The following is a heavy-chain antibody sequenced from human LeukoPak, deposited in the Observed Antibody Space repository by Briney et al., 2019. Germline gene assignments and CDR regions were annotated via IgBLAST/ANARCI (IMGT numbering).Heavy chain of an antibody. CDR2: IYHNGNS. J-gene: IGHJ4*02. CDR1: GDSFNEYY. CDR3: ARDGGLQSHFDY. D-gene: IGHD5-24*01. Sequence: PETLSLTCSVFGDSFNEYYWNWVRQPPGKGLQWIGYIYHNGNSNYNPSLKGRLTISVDTAKNQFSLKLTSVTAADTAVYYCARDGGLQSHFDYWGQGALVTVSS. V-gene: IGHV4-59*01.